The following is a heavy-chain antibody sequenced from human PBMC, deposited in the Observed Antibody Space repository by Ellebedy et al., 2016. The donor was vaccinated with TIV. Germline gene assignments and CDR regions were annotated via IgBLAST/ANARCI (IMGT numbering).Heavy chain of an antibody. Sequence: SETLSLTCTVSGDSLSSSSSYWGWIRQPPGKGLEWIGSIYYTGSTDYNPSLKSRVAISADTSKNQFSLRLGSVTAADTAVYYCARWFGELLYVRWFDPWGQGTLVTVSS. CDR3: ARWFGELLYVRWFDP. CDR1: GDSLSSSSSY. J-gene: IGHJ5*02. CDR2: IYYTGST. D-gene: IGHD3-10*01. V-gene: IGHV4-39*01.